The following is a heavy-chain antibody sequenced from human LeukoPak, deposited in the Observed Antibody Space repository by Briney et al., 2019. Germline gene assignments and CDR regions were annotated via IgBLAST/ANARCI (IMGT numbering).Heavy chain of an antibody. Sequence: PSETLSLTCTVSGGSISSGGYYWSWIRQHPGKGLEWIGYIYYSGSTYYNPSLKSRVTISVDTSKNQFSLKLSSVTAADTAVHYCARAGIAAAGADYWGQGTLVTVSS. D-gene: IGHD6-13*01. V-gene: IGHV4-31*03. CDR3: ARAGIAAAGADY. CDR2: IYYSGST. CDR1: GGSISSGGYY. J-gene: IGHJ4*02.